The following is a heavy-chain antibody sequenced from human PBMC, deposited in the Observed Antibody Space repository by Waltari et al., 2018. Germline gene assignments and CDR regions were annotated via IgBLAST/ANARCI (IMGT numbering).Heavy chain of an antibody. CDR2: MGVGSGKT. CDR3: AAGPLRFLEWLLPYYFDY. V-gene: IGHV1-58*01. CDR1: GFTFTSSA. D-gene: IGHD3-3*01. Sequence: QMQLVQSGPEVKKPGTSVKVSCKASGFTFTSSAVQWVRQARGQRLEWIGWMGVGSGKTNYAQKFQERVTITRDMSTSTAYMELSSLRSEDTAVYYCAAGPLRFLEWLLPYYFDYWGQGTLVTVSS. J-gene: IGHJ4*02.